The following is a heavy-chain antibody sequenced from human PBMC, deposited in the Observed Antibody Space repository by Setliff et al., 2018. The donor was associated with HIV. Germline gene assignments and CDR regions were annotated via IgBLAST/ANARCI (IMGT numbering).Heavy chain of an antibody. J-gene: IGHJ5*02. CDR2: IYYSGGT. CDR1: GDSIASGGYS. CDR3: ARENGWLFGWFDP. V-gene: IGHV4-30-4*07. D-gene: IGHD3-22*01. Sequence: SETLSLTCTVSGDSIASGGYSWTWIRQPPGKAPEWIGYIYYSGGTSYSGTTYYNPSVASRITISGDTSKNQFSLKLTSVTAADTAIYYCARENGWLFGWFDPWGQGTPVTVSS.